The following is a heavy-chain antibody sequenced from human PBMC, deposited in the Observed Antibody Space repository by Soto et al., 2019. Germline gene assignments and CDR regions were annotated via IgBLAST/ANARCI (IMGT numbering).Heavy chain of an antibody. CDR2: IKKDGSKI. V-gene: IGHV3-7*05. CDR3: ARDVAQGSSSLYLDAFNI. CDR1: GFSFGSSW. J-gene: IGHJ3*02. D-gene: IGHD6-13*01. Sequence: EVQLVESGGDLVQPGGSLRLSCAASGFSFGSSWMTWVRQAPGKGLEWVANIKKDGSKINYLDSVRGRFTVSRDNAKNSLSLEMNRLRAEDTALYYCARDVAQGSSSLYLDAFNIWGQGTMVTVSS.